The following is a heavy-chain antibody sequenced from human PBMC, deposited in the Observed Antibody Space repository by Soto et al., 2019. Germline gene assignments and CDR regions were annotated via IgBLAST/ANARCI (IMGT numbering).Heavy chain of an antibody. J-gene: IGHJ4*02. V-gene: IGHV4-30-4*01. CDR2: IYYSGST. D-gene: IGHD3-10*01. Sequence: SETLSLTCTVSGGSISSGDYYWSWIRQPPGKGLEWIGCIYYSGSTYYNPSLKSRVTISVDTSKNQFSLKLSSVTAADTAVYYCARGSPRGVSPDYWGQGALVTVSS. CDR3: ARGSPRGVSPDY. CDR1: GGSISSGDYY.